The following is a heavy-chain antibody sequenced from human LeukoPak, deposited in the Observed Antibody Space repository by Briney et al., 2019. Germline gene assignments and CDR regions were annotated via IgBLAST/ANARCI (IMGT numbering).Heavy chain of an antibody. J-gene: IGHJ4*02. CDR2: ITMSSTYI. CDR1: GFSFSSYN. V-gene: IGHV3-21*01. Sequence: GGSLRLSCVASGFSFSSYNMNWVRQAPGKGPEWVSSITMSSTYIYYADSVKGRFTISRDNAKNSVFLQMNSLRAEDTAVYYCARVLRDYYFDYWGQGTLVTVSS. D-gene: IGHD3-9*01. CDR3: ARVLRDYYFDY.